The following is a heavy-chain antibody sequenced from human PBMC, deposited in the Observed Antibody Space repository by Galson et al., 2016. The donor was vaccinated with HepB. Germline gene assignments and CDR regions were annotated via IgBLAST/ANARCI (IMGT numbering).Heavy chain of an antibody. J-gene: IGHJ4*02. V-gene: IGHV3-33*08. CDR2: IWNDGSYS. D-gene: IGHD1-26*01. CDR3: ARALSGSSPATDY. CDR1: GFIFSNYA. Sequence: SLRLSCAASGFIFSNYAMHWVRQAPGKGLEWVAVIWNDGSYSNYADFVKGRFTVSRDISNLYLEMNSLRPEDTAVYHCARALSGSSPATDYWGQGTLVAVSS.